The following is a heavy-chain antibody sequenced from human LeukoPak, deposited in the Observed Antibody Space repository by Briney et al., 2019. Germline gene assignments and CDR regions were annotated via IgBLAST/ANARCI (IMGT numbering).Heavy chain of an antibody. Sequence: SSETLSLTCTVSGGSISSSSYYWGWIRQPPGKGLEWIGSIYYSGSTYYNPSLKSRVTISVDTSKNQFSLKLSSVTAADTAVYYCARETGSPVPAAIILEGYFDYWGQGTLVTVSS. CDR2: IYYSGST. CDR3: ARETGSPVPAAIILEGYFDY. J-gene: IGHJ4*02. CDR1: GGSISSSSYY. V-gene: IGHV4-39*02. D-gene: IGHD2-2*02.